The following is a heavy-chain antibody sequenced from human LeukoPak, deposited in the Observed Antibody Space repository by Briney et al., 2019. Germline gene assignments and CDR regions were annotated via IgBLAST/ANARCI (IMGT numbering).Heavy chain of an antibody. CDR1: GGTFSIYA. V-gene: IGHV1-69*13. Sequence: GASVKVSCKASGGTFSIYAISWVRQAPGQGLEWMGGIIPIFGTANYAQKFQGRVTITADESTSTAYMELSSLRSEDTAVYYCAREREGSGRHGADYWGQGTLVTVSS. CDR2: IIPIFGTA. D-gene: IGHD6-19*01. CDR3: AREREGSGRHGADY. J-gene: IGHJ4*02.